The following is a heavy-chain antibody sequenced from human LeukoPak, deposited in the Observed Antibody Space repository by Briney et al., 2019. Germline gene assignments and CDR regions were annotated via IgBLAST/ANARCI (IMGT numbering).Heavy chain of an antibody. D-gene: IGHD3-22*01. V-gene: IGHV3-23*01. CDR1: GFTSSSHT. CDR3: AKGLKGGYYWFDY. CDR2: ISGSGGST. Sequence: GGPLRLSCAASGFTSSSHTMSWVRQAPGKGLEWVSAISGSGGSTNYADSVKGRFTISRDNSKNTLVLQMNSLRAEDTAVYYCAKGLKGGYYWFDYWGQGTLVTVSS. J-gene: IGHJ4*02.